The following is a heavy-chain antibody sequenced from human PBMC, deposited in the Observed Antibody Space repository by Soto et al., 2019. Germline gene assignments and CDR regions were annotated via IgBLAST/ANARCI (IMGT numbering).Heavy chain of an antibody. CDR3: ASGRGDLVVVPAATNYYYYYYMDV. D-gene: IGHD2-2*01. J-gene: IGHJ6*03. Sequence: QVQLQQWGAGLLKPSETLSLTCAVYGGSFSGYYWSWIRQPPGKGLEWIGEINHSVSTNYNPSLKSRVTISVDTSKNQFPQKLSSVTAADTAVYSCASGRGDLVVVPAATNYYYYYYMDVWGKGTTVTVSS. CDR2: INHSVST. V-gene: IGHV4-34*01. CDR1: GGSFSGYY.